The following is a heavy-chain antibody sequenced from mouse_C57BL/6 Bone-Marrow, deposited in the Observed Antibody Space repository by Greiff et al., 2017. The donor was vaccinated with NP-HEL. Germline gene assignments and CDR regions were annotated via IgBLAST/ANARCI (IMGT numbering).Heavy chain of an antibody. CDR3: ARDFPYSGSSLDY. CDR2: ISYDGSN. CDR1: GYSITSGYY. J-gene: IGHJ2*01. D-gene: IGHD1-1*01. V-gene: IGHV3-6*01. Sequence: EVHLVESGPGLVKPSQSLSLTCSVTGYSITSGYYWNWIRQFPGNKLEWMGYISYDGSNNYNPSLKNRISITRDTSKNQFFLKLNSVTTEDTATYYCARDFPYSGSSLDYWGQGTTLTVSS.